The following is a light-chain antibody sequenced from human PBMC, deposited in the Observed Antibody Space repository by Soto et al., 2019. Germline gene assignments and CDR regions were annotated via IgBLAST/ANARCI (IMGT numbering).Light chain of an antibody. J-gene: IGLJ1*01. V-gene: IGLV2-14*03. CDR3: NSYTSSSTYV. CDR1: SSYVGGFNY. Sequence: QSVLTQPASVSGSPGQSITISCTGTSSYVGGFNYVSWYQQHPGKAPKLMMYDVTNRPSGVSYRFSGSKSGNTASLTISGLHAEDEPDYYCNSYTSSSTYVFGTGTKRTFL. CDR2: DVT.